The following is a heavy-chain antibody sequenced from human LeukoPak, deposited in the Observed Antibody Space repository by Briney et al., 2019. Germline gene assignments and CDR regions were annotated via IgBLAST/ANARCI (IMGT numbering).Heavy chain of an antibody. Sequence: PGGSLRLSCAASGFTFDEYAIHWVRQAPGKGLEWVSLISEDGSRTYYADSVKGRFTISRDNSKNCLYLQMNSLRTEDTAFYYCAKDLTQLYLAFDYWGQGTLVTVSS. J-gene: IGHJ4*02. CDR2: ISEDGSRT. V-gene: IGHV3-43*02. D-gene: IGHD5-18*01. CDR1: GFTFDEYA. CDR3: AKDLTQLYLAFDY.